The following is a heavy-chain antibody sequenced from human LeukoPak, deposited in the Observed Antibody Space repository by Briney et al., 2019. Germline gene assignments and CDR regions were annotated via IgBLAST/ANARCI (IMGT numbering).Heavy chain of an antibody. J-gene: IGHJ6*04. D-gene: IGHD3-16*01. CDR2: SNSSSSYI. CDR3: ARVSSGLGEFLGYYDGMDV. V-gene: IGHV3-21*01. CDR1: GFTFSSYS. Sequence: GRTLRLSCAASGFTFSSYSFYWSRQGPRKGQDRVSSSNSSSSYIYYDYSVNNRFTISRDNTKNSLYLKMNSLRAEDTAVYYRARVSSGLGEFLGYYDGMDVWGKGTTVTVSS.